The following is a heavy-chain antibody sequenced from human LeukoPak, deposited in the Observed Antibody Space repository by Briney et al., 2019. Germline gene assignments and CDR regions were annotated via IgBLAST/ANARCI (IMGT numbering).Heavy chain of an antibody. J-gene: IGHJ4*02. D-gene: IGHD6-19*01. CDR3: ARATGYSSGWYPGY. CDR2: IYSGGST. Sequence: GGSLRLSCAASRFTVSSNYMSWVRQAPGKGLEWVSVIYSGGSTYYADSVKGRFTISRDNSKNTLYLQMNSLRAEDTAVYYCARATGYSSGWYPGYWGQGTLVTVSS. V-gene: IGHV3-53*01. CDR1: RFTVSSNY.